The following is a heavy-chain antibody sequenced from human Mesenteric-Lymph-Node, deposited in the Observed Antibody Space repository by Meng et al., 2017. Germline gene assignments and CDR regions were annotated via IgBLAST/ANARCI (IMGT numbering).Heavy chain of an antibody. Sequence: GESLKISCAASGFTFSSYPMHWVRQAPGKGLEWVSSISSSSSYIYYADSVKGRFTISRDNAKNSLYLQMNSLRAEDTAVYYCAREDTATDYWGQGTLVTVSS. V-gene: IGHV3-21*01. J-gene: IGHJ4*02. CDR1: GFTFSSYP. D-gene: IGHD5-18*01. CDR2: ISSSSSYI. CDR3: AREDTATDY.